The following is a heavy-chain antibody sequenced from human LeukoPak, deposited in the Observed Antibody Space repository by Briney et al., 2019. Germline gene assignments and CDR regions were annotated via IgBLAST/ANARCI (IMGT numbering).Heavy chain of an antibody. V-gene: IGHV3-23*01. CDR1: GFTFRTYG. CDR3: AKYDSSGYYWYFDL. D-gene: IGHD3-22*01. Sequence: GGSLRLSCAASGFTFRTYGMSWVRQAPEKGLEWVSGISGSGDSTYYADSVKGRFTISRDNSRNTLYLRMNSLRAEDTAVYYCAKYDSSGYYWYFDLWGRGTLVTVSS. J-gene: IGHJ2*01. CDR2: ISGSGDST.